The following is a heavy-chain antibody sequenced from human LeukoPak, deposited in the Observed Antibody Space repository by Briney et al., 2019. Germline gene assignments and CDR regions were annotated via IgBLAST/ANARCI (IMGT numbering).Heavy chain of an antibody. Sequence: SETLSLTCTVSGGSISSHYWSWIRQPPGKGLEWIGYIYYSGSTHYNPSLKSRVTVSVDTSKSQFSLKLSSVTAADTAVYYCARTIAVAGTFAFDYWGQGTLVTVSS. J-gene: IGHJ4*02. D-gene: IGHD6-19*01. CDR2: IYYSGST. CDR3: ARTIAVAGTFAFDY. V-gene: IGHV4-59*08. CDR1: GGSISSHY.